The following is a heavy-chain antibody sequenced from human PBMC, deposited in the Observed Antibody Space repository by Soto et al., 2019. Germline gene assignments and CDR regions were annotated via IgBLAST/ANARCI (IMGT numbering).Heavy chain of an antibody. V-gene: IGHV1-69*01. Sequence: QVQLVQSGAEVKKPGSSVRVSCKASGGTFSNYAISWVRQAPGQGLEWVGGIIPISGTPSYGQKFQGRVTITADESTGTAYMELSSVGAEDTGVFYCARGDYGDYHSYYYVMEVWGQGTTVTVSS. CDR2: IIPISGTP. D-gene: IGHD4-17*01. CDR3: ARGDYGDYHSYYYVMEV. CDR1: GGTFSNYA. J-gene: IGHJ6*02.